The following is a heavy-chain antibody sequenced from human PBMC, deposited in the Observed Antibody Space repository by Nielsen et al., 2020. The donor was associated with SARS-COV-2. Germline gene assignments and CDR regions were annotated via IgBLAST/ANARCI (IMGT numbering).Heavy chain of an antibody. CDR3: ARGKRSFSGAFLNFYHYYYMDV. V-gene: IGHV4-39*07. CDR2: IYYSGST. J-gene: IGHJ6*03. Sequence: WIRQPPGKGLEWIGSIYYSGSTYYNPSLKSRVTISVDTSKNQFSLRLNSVTAADTAVYFCARGKRSFSGAFLNFYHYYYMDVWGKGTTVTVSS. D-gene: IGHD2/OR15-2a*01.